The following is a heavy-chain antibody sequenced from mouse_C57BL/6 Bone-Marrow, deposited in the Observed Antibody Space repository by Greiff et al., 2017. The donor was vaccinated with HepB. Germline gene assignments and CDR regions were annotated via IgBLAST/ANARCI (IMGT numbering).Heavy chain of an antibody. V-gene: IGHV5-4*01. Sequence: DVQLVESGGGLVKPGGSLKLSCAASGFTFSSYAMSWVRQTPEKRLEWVATISDGGSYTYYPDNVKGRFTISRDNAKNNLYLQMSHLKSEDTAMYYCARGAYYGNYWFAYWGQGTLVTVSA. J-gene: IGHJ3*01. CDR2: ISDGGSYT. CDR3: ARGAYYGNYWFAY. CDR1: GFTFSSYA. D-gene: IGHD2-10*01.